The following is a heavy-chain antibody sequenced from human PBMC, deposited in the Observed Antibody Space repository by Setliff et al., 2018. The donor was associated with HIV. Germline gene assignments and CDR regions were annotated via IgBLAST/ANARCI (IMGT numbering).Heavy chain of an antibody. J-gene: IGHJ3*01. CDR1: GGSITSSSFY. CDR3: AREDSLVLVPAIMRGDGFDV. D-gene: IGHD2-2*01. CDR2: VYYTGKT. V-gene: IGHV4-39*07. Sequence: SETLSLTCTVSGGSITSSSFYWAWIRQSPGKGLEWIGSVYYTGKTKYNPSLESRLTMSIDASESQFSLTLNSVTAADTAMYYCAREDSLVLVPAIMRGDGFDVWGQGTMVTVSS.